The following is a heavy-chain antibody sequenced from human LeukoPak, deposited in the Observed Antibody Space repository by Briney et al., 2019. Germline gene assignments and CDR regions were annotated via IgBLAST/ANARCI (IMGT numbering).Heavy chain of an antibody. CDR3: AREGYSGYNSH. V-gene: IGHV3-48*01. J-gene: IGHJ4*02. CDR1: GFTFSTYG. CDR2: IHNSSTPI. Sequence: GGSLRLSCTGSGFTFSTYGMNWVRQAPGRGPEWVAYIHNSSTPIYYADSVRGRFTISRDNAKNSLYLQMNSLRGEDTAVYYCAREGYSGYNSHWGQGTLVTVSS. D-gene: IGHD5-12*01.